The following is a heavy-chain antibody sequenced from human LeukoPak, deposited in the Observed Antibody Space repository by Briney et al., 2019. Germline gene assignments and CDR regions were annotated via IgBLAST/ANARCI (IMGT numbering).Heavy chain of an antibody. D-gene: IGHD3-22*01. CDR3: AVSYSSGYYYFDY. J-gene: IGHJ4*02. CDR2: IDPNSGGT. Sequence: ASVKVSCKASGYTFTGYYMHWVRQAPGQGLEWMGWIDPNSGGTNYAQKFQGRVTMTRDTSISTAYMELSRLRSDDTAVYYCAVSYSSGYYYFDYWGREPWSPSPQ. V-gene: IGHV1-2*02. CDR1: GYTFTGYY.